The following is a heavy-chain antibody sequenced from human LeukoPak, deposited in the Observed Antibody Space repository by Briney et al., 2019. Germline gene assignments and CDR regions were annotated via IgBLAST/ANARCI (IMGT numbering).Heavy chain of an antibody. CDR1: GYTFTIYE. CDR2: MNPNSGNT. D-gene: IGHD6-6*01. J-gene: IGHJ4*02. CDR3: ARVDSSSGPL. V-gene: IGHV1-8*03. Sequence: GASVKVSCTASGYTFTIYEINWVRQATGQGLEWMGWMNPNSGNTGYTQKFQGRLTITRNPSISTAYMELSSLRSEDTAVYYCARVDSSSGPLWGQGTLVTVSS.